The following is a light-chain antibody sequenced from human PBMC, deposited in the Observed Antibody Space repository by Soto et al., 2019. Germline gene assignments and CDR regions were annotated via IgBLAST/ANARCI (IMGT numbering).Light chain of an antibody. CDR3: QQNGTPPLT. CDR2: DAY. J-gene: IGKJ5*01. Sequence: EIVLTQSPVTLSLSPGERATLSCRASQSVTSNYLAWYQQKPGQAPRLLISDAYNRATGIAERFSGSGSGTDFTLTISRLEPEDFAVYYCQQNGTPPLTFGQGTRLEIK. V-gene: IGKV3-20*01. CDR1: QSVTSNY.